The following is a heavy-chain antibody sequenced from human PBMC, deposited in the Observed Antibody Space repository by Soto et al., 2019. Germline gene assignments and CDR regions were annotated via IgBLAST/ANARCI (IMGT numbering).Heavy chain of an antibody. J-gene: IGHJ6*02. D-gene: IGHD3-22*01. CDR1: GFGFNFFG. CDR2: ISGDATRI. V-gene: IGHV3-30*03. CDR3: ARDRDAGWLVMDV. Sequence: QVQVVESGGGVVQPGTSLRLSCVASGFGFNFFGIHWVRQAPGKGLEWVAGISGDATRIYYADDLKGRVTISRVNSESTLYLQMHSLRPEDAALYYCARDRDAGWLVMDVWGQGTTVTV.